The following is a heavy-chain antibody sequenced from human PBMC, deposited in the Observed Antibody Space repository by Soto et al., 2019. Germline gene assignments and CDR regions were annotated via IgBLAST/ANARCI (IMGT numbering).Heavy chain of an antibody. J-gene: IGHJ4*02. CDR3: ARAGYSYGDAVLVFDY. CDR1: GGTFSSYA. Sequence: SVKVSCKASGGTFSSYAISWVRQAPGQGLEWMGGIIPIFGTANYAQKFQGRVTITADKSTSTAYRELSSLSPEDTAVYYCARAGYSYGDAVLVFDYWGQGTLVTVSS. V-gene: IGHV1-69*06. D-gene: IGHD5-18*01. CDR2: IIPIFGTA.